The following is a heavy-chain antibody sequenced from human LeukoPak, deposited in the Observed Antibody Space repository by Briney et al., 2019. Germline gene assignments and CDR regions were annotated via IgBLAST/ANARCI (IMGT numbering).Heavy chain of an antibody. V-gene: IGHV1-2*02. J-gene: IGHJ3*02. CDR1: GYTFTGHY. CDR2: INPNSVDT. Sequence: ASVKVSCKASGYTFTGHYMHWVRQAPGQGLEWMGWINPNSVDTRYAQKFQDRVTMTRDTSITTAYMELSGLRSDDTALYYCARGSEVGGTEKNALDIWGQGTMVIVSS. CDR3: ARGSEVGGTEKNALDI. D-gene: IGHD1-26*01.